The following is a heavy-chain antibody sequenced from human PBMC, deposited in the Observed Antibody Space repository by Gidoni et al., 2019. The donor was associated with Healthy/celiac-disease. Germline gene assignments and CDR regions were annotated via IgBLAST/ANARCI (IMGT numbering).Heavy chain of an antibody. CDR3: ARSFSSHFDY. Sequence: EVQLVESGGGLVKPGGSLRLSCAASGFTFSSYSMNWVRQAPGKGREWVSSISSSSSYIYYADSVKGRFTISRDNAKNSLYLQMNSLRAEDTAVYYCARSFSSHFDYWGQGTLVTVSS. CDR2: ISSSSSYI. V-gene: IGHV3-21*01. CDR1: GFTFSSYS. D-gene: IGHD6-13*01. J-gene: IGHJ4*02.